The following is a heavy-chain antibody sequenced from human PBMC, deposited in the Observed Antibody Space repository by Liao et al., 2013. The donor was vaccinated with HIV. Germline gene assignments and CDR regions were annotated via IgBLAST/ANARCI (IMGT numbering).Heavy chain of an antibody. V-gene: IGHV4-59*10. CDR3: ARASIFGVIINAFDI. D-gene: IGHD3-3*01. CDR1: GGSFSSYY. CDR2: IYTSGST. Sequence: QVQLQQWGAGLLKPSETLSLTCAVYGGSFSSYYWSWIRQPAGKGLEWIGRIYTSGSTNYNPSLKSRVIISVDTSKNQFSLKLNSVTAADTAIYYCARASIFGVIINAFDIWGQGTMVTVSS. J-gene: IGHJ3*02.